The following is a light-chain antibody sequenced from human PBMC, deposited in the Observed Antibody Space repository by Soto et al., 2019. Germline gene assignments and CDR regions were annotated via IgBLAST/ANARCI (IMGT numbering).Light chain of an antibody. CDR3: QQYDGAPLT. Sequence: EIVLTQSPDTLSLSPGERATLFCRASHTLSINSLAWYQQKPGQAPRLLIYAASTRDTGIPDRFNGSGSGTDFALTINRLEPEDFAVYYCQQYDGAPLTFGPGTKVDVK. CDR1: HTLSINS. CDR2: AAS. J-gene: IGKJ3*01. V-gene: IGKV3-20*01.